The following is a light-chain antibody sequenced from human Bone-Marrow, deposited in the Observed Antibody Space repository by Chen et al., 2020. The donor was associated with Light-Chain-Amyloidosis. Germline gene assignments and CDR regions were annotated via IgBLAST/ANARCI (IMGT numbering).Light chain of an antibody. CDR3: CSYAGSSFVV. V-gene: IGLV2-14*03. CDR2: DVL. J-gene: IGLJ2*01. Sequence: QSALTQPASVSGSPGQSITISCTGTSSDVSYYNYVFRYQQLPGKGPKLMSHDVLIGPSGVSNRLSCSKSGNTASLTISGLQAEVEADYYCCSYAGSSFVVFGGGTKLTVL. CDR1: SSDVSYYNY.